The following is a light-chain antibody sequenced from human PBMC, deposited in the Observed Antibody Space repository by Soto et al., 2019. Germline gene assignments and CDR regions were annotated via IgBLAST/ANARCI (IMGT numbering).Light chain of an antibody. V-gene: IGKV3-20*01. CDR1: QSVSSTY. J-gene: IGKJ2*01. Sequence: EIVLTQSPGTLSLSPGERATLSCRASQSVSSTYLAWYRHKPGQAPRLLIYVASSRAAGIPDRFSGSGSGTDFTLTISRLEPEDFAVYYCHHFGSSRHTFGQGTKVEIK. CDR3: HHFGSSRHT. CDR2: VAS.